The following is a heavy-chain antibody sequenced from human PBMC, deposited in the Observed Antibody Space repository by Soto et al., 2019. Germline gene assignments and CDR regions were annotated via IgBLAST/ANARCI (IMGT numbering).Heavy chain of an antibody. J-gene: IGHJ4*02. CDR3: ARVSYYYDSSGYYSFDY. V-gene: IGHV3-7*01. CDR1: GFTFSSYW. D-gene: IGHD3-22*01. CDR2: IKQYGSEK. Sequence: GGSLRLSCAASGFTFSSYWMSWVRQAPGKGLEWVANIKQYGSEKYYVDSVKGRFTISRDNAKNSLYLQMNSLRAEDTAVYYCARVSYYYDSSGYYSFDYWGQGTLVTVSS.